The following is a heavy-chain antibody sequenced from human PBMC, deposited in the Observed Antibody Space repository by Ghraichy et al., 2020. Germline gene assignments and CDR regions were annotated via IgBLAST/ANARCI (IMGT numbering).Heavy chain of an antibody. V-gene: IGHV3-21*01. D-gene: IGHD6-13*01. Sequence: GGSLRLSCAASGFTFSSYSMNWVRQAPGKGLEWVSSISSSSSYIYYADSVKGRFTISRDNAKNSLYLQMNSLRAEDTAVYYCARDESFLSSWYSTVYYYMDVWGKGTTVTVSS. CDR3: ARDESFLSSWYSTVYYYMDV. CDR2: ISSSSSYI. J-gene: IGHJ6*03. CDR1: GFTFSSYS.